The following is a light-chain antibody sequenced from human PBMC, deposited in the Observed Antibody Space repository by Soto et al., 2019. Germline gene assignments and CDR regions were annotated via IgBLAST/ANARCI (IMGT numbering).Light chain of an antibody. J-gene: IGLJ1*01. CDR3: SSFTGTTTLDV. CDR2: GVS. Sequence: QSVLTQPASVSGSPGQSITISCTGTSSDVGAYKYVSWYQQHPGKAPKLIIYGVSNRPSGVSNRFSGSKSGNTAFLTISGLQPEDEADYYCSSFTGTTTLDVSGTGTKVTVL. V-gene: IGLV2-14*03. CDR1: SSDVGAYKY.